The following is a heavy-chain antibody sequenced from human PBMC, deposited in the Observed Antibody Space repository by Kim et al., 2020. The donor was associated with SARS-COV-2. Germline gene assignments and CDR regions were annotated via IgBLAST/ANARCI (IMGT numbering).Heavy chain of an antibody. CDR2: VNTDGSTT. J-gene: IGHJ4*02. D-gene: IGHD6-13*01. Sequence: GGSLRLSCAASGFTFNGYWMHWVRQPPGKGLVWVSRVNTDGSTTTYADSVKGRFTISRDNAKNTLYLQMNSLRAEDTAVYYCARSRWVAFDYWGLGTLV. V-gene: IGHV3-74*01. CDR3: ARSRWVAFDY. CDR1: GFTFNGYW.